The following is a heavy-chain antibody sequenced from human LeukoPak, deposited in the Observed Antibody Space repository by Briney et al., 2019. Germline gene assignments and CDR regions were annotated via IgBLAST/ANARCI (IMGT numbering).Heavy chain of an antibody. Sequence: GASVKVSCKASGYTFTSYGISWVRQAPGQGLEWMGWISDYNGNTNYAQKLQGRVTMTTDTSTSTAYMELRSLRSDDTALYYCARESYNSGSYYNDYWGQGTLVTVSS. V-gene: IGHV1-18*01. CDR1: GYTFTSYG. CDR3: ARESYNSGSYYNDY. J-gene: IGHJ4*02. D-gene: IGHD3-10*01. CDR2: ISDYNGNT.